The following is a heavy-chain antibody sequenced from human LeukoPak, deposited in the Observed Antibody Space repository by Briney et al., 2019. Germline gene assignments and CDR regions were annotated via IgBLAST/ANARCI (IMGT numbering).Heavy chain of an antibody. Sequence: GGSLRLSCAASGFTFSSYTMNWVRQAPGKGLEWVSSISSSSNYIYYTDSVKGRFTISRDNAKNSLYLQMNSLRAEDTAVYYCAGGDTAMGKNFYYYGMDVWGQGTTVTVSS. D-gene: IGHD5-18*01. CDR1: GFTFSSYT. J-gene: IGHJ6*02. V-gene: IGHV3-21*01. CDR2: ISSSSNYI. CDR3: AGGDTAMGKNFYYYGMDV.